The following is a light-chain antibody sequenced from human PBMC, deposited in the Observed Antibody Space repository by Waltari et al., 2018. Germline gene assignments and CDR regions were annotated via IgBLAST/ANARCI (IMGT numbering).Light chain of an antibody. Sequence: QSALTQPASVSGSPGQSITLSCTGTTRDIRGHNYVSWYQRHPGKAPKLLIYDVSNRPSGVSNRFSGSKSGNTASLTISGLLAEDEADYYCSSYTITSTVVFGGGTKLTVL. CDR2: DVS. J-gene: IGLJ2*01. V-gene: IGLV2-14*01. CDR3: SSYTITSTVV. CDR1: TRDIRGHNY.